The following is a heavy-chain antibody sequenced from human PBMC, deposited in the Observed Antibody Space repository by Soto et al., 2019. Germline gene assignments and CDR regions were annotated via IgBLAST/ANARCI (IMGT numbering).Heavy chain of an antibody. CDR3: ARDLTSPPAAMLSSLNPGQDAFDI. CDR2: IIPIFGTA. Sequence: SVKVSCKASGGTFSSYAISWVRQAPGQGLEWMGGIIPIFGTANYAQKFQGRVTITADESTSTAYMELSRLRSEDTAVYYCARDLTSPPAAMLSSLNPGQDAFDIWGQGTMVTVSS. D-gene: IGHD2-2*01. V-gene: IGHV1-69*13. J-gene: IGHJ3*02. CDR1: GGTFSSYA.